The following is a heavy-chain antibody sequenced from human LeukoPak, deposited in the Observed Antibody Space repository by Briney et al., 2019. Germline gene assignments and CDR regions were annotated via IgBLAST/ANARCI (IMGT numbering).Heavy chain of an antibody. Sequence: SETLSLTCTVSGGSISSHYWSWIRQPPGKGLEWIGYIYYSGSTNYNPSLKSRVTISVDTSKNQFSLKLSSVTAADTAVYYCARGAFFYPRQQDPNWFDPWAREPWSPSPQ. D-gene: IGHD6-13*01. CDR1: GGSISSHY. J-gene: IGHJ5*02. CDR2: IYYSGST. CDR3: ARGAFFYPRQQDPNWFDP. V-gene: IGHV4-59*11.